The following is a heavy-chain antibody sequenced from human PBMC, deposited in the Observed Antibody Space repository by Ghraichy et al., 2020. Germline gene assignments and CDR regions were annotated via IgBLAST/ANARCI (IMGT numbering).Heavy chain of an antibody. CDR1: GFTFSDYY. D-gene: IGHD3-10*01. CDR2: ISSSCSTI. CDR3: ARDIGPDMFRGVIFYCYYGMDV. V-gene: IGHV3-11*01. Sequence: GGSLRLSCAASGFTFSDYYMSWIRQAPGKGLEWVSYISSSCSTIYYADSVKGRFTISRDNAKNSLYLQMNSLRAEDTAVYYCARDIGPDMFRGVIFYCYYGMDVWGQGTTVSVSS. J-gene: IGHJ6*02.